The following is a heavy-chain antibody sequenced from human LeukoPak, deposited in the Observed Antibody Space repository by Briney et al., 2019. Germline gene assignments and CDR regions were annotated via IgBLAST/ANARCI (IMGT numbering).Heavy chain of an antibody. CDR2: INSDGSST. V-gene: IGHV3-74*01. J-gene: IGHJ4*02. CDR1: GFTFSSYW. CDR3: VKDLRWGDQLLWLLDY. Sequence: PGGSLGLSCAASGFTFSSYWMHWVRQAPGKGLVWVSRINSDGSSTSYADSVKGRFTISRDNAKNTLYLQMNSLRAEDTAVYYCVKDLRWGDQLLWLLDYWGQGTLVTVSS. D-gene: IGHD2-2*01.